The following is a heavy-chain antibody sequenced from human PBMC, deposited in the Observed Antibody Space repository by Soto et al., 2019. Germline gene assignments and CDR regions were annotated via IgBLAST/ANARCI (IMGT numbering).Heavy chain of an antibody. CDR2: INAGNGVT. D-gene: IGHD6-13*01. V-gene: IGHV1-3*01. J-gene: IGHJ6*02. Sequence: ASVKVSCKTSGYIFTSYSIHWVRQAPGQRLEWMGWINAGNGVTIYSQKFQGRFTITRDTSANTAYMELTSLRSGDTAVYYCARSAASMDVCGPGTTLTVSS. CDR1: GYIFTSYS. CDR3: ARSAASMDV.